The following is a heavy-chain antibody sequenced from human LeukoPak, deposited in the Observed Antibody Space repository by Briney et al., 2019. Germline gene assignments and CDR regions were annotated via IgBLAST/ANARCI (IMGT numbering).Heavy chain of an antibody. D-gene: IGHD4-23*01. Sequence: SETLSLTCTVSGGSISSYYWSWIRQPPGKGLEWIGYIYYSGSTNYNPSLKSRVTISVDTSKNQFSLKPSSVTAADTAVYYCARNYGGRQYYFDYWGQGTLVTVSS. CDR2: IYYSGST. CDR1: GGSISSYY. CDR3: ARNYGGRQYYFDY. V-gene: IGHV4-59*01. J-gene: IGHJ4*02.